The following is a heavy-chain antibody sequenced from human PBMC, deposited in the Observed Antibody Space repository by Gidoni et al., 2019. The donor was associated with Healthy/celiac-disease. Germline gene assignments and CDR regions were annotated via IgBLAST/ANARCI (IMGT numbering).Heavy chain of an antibody. CDR2: ISYDGSNK. V-gene: IGHV3-30*18. J-gene: IGHJ5*02. CDR1: GFTFSSYG. Sequence: QVQLVESGGGVVQPGRSLRLSCAASGFTFSSYGMHWVRQAPGKGLEWVAVISYDGSNKYYADSVKGRFTISRDNSKNTLYLQMNSLRAEDTAVYYCAKDPRNWNYELSVGWFDPWGQGTLVTVSS. D-gene: IGHD1-7*01. CDR3: AKDPRNWNYELSVGWFDP.